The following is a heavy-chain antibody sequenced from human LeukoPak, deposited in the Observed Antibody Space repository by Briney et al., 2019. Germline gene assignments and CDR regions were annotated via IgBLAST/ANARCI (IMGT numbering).Heavy chain of an antibody. J-gene: IGHJ6*01. CDR2: ISYDGSNK. Sequence: PGGSLRLSCAASGFTFSSYGMHWVRQAPGKGLERVAVISYDGSNKYYADSVKGRFTISRDNSKNTLYLQMNSLRAEDTAVYYCAKTMKYYYYGMDVWGQGTTVTVSS. CDR3: AKTMKYYYYGMDV. V-gene: IGHV3-30*18. D-gene: IGHD3-22*01. CDR1: GFTFSSYG.